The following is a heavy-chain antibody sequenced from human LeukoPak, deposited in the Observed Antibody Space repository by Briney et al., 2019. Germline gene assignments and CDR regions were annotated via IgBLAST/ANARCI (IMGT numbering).Heavy chain of an antibody. J-gene: IGHJ4*02. V-gene: IGHV3-21*01. CDR3: ARDQNRHLDY. CDR2: ISTGSSYI. Sequence: GGSLRLSCAASGFSFSIYDMTWVRQAPGKGLEWVSFISTGSSYIYYPDSVKGRFNISRDNAKNSLYLQMNSLRAQDTAVYFFARDQNRHLDYGGQGTLVTVSS. CDR1: GFSFSIYD.